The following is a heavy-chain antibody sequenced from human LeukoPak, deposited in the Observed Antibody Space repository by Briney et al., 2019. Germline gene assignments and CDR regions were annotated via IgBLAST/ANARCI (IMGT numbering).Heavy chain of an antibody. CDR3: AKVDYDSSGYYGDAFDI. Sequence: SETLSLTCTVSGGSISSYYWSWIRQPPGKGLEWIGYIYYSGSTNYNPSLKSRVTISVDTSKDQFSLKLSSVTAADTAVYYCAKVDYDSSGYYGDAFDIWGQGTMVTVSS. V-gene: IGHV4-59*01. CDR1: GGSISSYY. D-gene: IGHD3-22*01. J-gene: IGHJ3*02. CDR2: IYYSGST.